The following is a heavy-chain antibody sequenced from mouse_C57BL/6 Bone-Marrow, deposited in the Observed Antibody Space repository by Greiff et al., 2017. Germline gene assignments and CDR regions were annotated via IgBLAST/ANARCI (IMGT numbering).Heavy chain of an antibody. Sequence: EVQLVESGGGLVQPKGSLKLSCAASGFSFNTYAMNWVRQAPGKGLEWVARIRSKSNNYATYYADSVKDRFTISRDDSESMLYLQMNNLKTEDKAMYYCARGWFWFAYWGQGTLVTVSA. CDR1: GFSFNTYA. J-gene: IGHJ3*01. V-gene: IGHV10-1*01. CDR3: ARGWFWFAY. D-gene: IGHD2-3*01. CDR2: IRSKSNNYAT.